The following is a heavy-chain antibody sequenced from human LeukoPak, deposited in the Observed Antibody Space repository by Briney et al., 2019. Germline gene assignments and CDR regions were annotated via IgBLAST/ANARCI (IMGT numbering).Heavy chain of an antibody. Sequence: SVKVSCKASGGTFSSYAISWVRQAPGQGLEWMGGIIPIFGTANYAQKFQGRVTITTDESTSTAYMELSSLRSEDTAVYYCAREHPVVPAAEGAFDIWGQGTMVTVYS. D-gene: IGHD2-2*01. J-gene: IGHJ3*02. V-gene: IGHV1-69*05. CDR3: AREHPVVPAAEGAFDI. CDR2: IIPIFGTA. CDR1: GGTFSSYA.